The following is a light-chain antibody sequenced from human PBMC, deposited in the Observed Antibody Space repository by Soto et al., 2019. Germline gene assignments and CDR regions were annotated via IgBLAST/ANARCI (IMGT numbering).Light chain of an antibody. CDR2: GAS. CDR3: QQRSNWPPIT. J-gene: IGKJ5*01. Sequence: EVVLTQFPATLSLSPGDRAALSCKASQSVHNFLAWYQQRPGQAPRLLIYGASHRAAGIPDRFSGSGSGTDFTLTINSLEPEDFAVYYCQQRSNWPPITVGQGTRLDIK. V-gene: IGKV3-11*01. CDR1: QSVHNF.